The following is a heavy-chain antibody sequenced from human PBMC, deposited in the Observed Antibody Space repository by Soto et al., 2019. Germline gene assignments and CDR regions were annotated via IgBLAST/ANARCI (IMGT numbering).Heavy chain of an antibody. CDR1: GYNFAGYW. CDR3: ASQSAMDV. Sequence: GESLKISCKTSGYNFAGYWLGWVRQMPGKGLEWLGLIFPGESDTQYSPSFQGQVIISADKSIRTAYLRWSSLKASDTAIYYCASQSAMDVWAQGTTVTVSS. V-gene: IGHV5-51*01. CDR2: IFPGESDT. J-gene: IGHJ6*02.